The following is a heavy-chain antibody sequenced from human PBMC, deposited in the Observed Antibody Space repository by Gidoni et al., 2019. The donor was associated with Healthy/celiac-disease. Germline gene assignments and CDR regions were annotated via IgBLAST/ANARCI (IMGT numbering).Heavy chain of an antibody. CDR1: GGSISSGSYY. V-gene: IGHV4-61*02. Sequence: QVQLQESGPGLVKPSQTLSLTCTVSGGSISSGSYYWSWIRQPAGKGLEWIGRVYTSGSTNYNPSLKSRVTMSVDTSKNQFSLKLSSVTAADTAVYYCARGYGGSLYWYFDLWGRGTLVTVSS. CDR2: VYTSGST. CDR3: ARGYGGSLYWYFDL. D-gene: IGHD4-17*01. J-gene: IGHJ2*01.